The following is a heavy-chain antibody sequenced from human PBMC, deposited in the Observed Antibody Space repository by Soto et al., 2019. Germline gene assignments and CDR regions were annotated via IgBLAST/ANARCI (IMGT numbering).Heavy chain of an antibody. CDR1: GFNVSRIY. Sequence: EGQLVQSGGGLIQPGGSLRLSYAASGFNVSRIYMSWVRQAPGKGLEWVTLIYTGGSTYYSDSVQGRFTISRDNSKNTLYLQMNSLRAEDTAVYYCARLWPPAGQGYYYGMDVWGQGTTVTVS. CDR2: IYTGGST. J-gene: IGHJ6*02. V-gene: IGHV3-53*01. CDR3: ARLWPPAGQGYYYGMDV. D-gene: IGHD3-10*01.